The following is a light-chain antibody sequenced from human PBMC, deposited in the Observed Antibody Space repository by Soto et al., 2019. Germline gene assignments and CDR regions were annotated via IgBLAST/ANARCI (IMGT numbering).Light chain of an antibody. J-gene: IGKJ5*01. CDR3: QQYATSPIT. V-gene: IGKV3-20*01. CDR2: GAS. CDR1: QSVSSSY. Sequence: EIVLTQSPGTLSLSPGERATLSCRASQSVSSSYLAWYQQKPGQAPRLLIYGASNRATGIPDRFSGSGSGTDFTLTITRLEPEDFAVYYCQQYATSPITFGQGTRLEIK.